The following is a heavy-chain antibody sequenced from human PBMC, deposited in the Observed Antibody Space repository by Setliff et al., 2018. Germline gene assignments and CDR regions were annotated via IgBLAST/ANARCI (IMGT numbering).Heavy chain of an antibody. CDR2: INHSGST. CDR3: ARPNYYDSSGYYSYYFDY. CDR1: GGSFSGYY. V-gene: IGHV4-34*01. J-gene: IGHJ4*02. D-gene: IGHD3-22*01. Sequence: LSLTCAVYGGSFSGYYWSWIRQPPGKGLEWIGEINHSGSTNYNPSLKSRVTISVDTSKNQFSLKLSSVTAADTAVYYCARPNYYDSSGYYSYYFDYWGQGTLVTVSS.